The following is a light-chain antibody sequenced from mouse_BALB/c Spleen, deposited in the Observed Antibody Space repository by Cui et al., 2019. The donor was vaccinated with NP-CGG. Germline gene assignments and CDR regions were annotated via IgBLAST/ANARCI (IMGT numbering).Light chain of an antibody. CDR2: GTN. V-gene: IGLV1*01. CDR1: TGAVIISNY. CDR3: ALWYSNHWV. J-gene: IGLJ1*01. Sequence: QAVVTQESALTTSPGETVTLTCRSSTGAVIISNYAHWVQEKPDHLFTGLIGGTNNRAPGVPARFSGSLIGDKAALTITGAQTEDEAIYFCALWYSNHWVFGGGTKLTVL.